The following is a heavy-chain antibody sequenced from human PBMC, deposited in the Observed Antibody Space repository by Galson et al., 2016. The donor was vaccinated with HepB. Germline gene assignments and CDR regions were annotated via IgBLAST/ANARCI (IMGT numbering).Heavy chain of an antibody. CDR3: VRGSGWPYSFDF. V-gene: IGHV3-30-3*02. Sequence: SLRLSCALSGFTFTDYTLHWIRQPAGKGLEWLAAVSDGRERMFYADSVKGRFTISRDSSNNTLNLQMHNLRHDDTALYYCVRGSGWPYSFDFWGQGTLVTVSS. J-gene: IGHJ4*02. CDR2: VSDGRERM. D-gene: IGHD2-15*01. CDR1: GFTFTDYT.